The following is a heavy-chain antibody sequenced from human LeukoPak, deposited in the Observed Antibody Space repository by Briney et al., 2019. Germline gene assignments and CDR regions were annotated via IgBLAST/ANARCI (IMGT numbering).Heavy chain of an antibody. CDR2: ISAYNGNT. V-gene: IGHV1-18*01. CDR3: ARSNGDWHRQDFDY. CDR1: GYTFTSYG. D-gene: IGHD2-21*02. J-gene: IGHJ4*02. Sequence: ASVKVSCKASGYTFTSYGISWVRQAPGQGLEWMGWISAYNGNTNYAQKLQGRVTMTTDTSTSTAYMELRSLRSDDTAVYYCARSNGDWHRQDFDYWGQGTLVTVSS.